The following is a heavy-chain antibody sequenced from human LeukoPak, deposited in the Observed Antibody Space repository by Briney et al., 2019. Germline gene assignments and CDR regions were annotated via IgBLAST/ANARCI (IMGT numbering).Heavy chain of an antibody. CDR3: AREETSTVWD. CDR2: IYYSGST. V-gene: IGHV4-39*07. J-gene: IGHJ4*02. D-gene: IGHD3-16*01. CDR1: GGSVSNVNYH. Sequence: SETLSLTCTVSGGSVSNVNYHWGWIRQPPGKGLEWIGSIYYSGSTFYKPSLKSRVTISIDTSKNQFSLKLSSVTAADTAVYYCAREETSTVWDWGQGALVTVSS.